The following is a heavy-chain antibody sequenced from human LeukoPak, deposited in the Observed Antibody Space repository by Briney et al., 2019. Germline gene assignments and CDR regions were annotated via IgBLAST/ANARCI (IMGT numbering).Heavy chain of an antibody. V-gene: IGHV3-23*01. CDR3: AARGEYQLLGYFDY. CDR2: IGGGGGSI. D-gene: IGHD2-2*01. CDR1: GFTVISYA. J-gene: IGHJ4*02. Sequence: GGSLRLSCSASGFTVISYAMSWVRQAAGKGREWGSGIGGGGGSIYYADSVKGRFTMSRDNSTNTLYLQMNSPRAEDTSIDYCAARGEYQLLGYFDYWGQGGMVSVSS.